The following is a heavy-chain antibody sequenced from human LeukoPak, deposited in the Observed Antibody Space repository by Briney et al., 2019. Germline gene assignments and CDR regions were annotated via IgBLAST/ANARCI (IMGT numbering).Heavy chain of an antibody. D-gene: IGHD3-10*01. J-gene: IGHJ4*02. Sequence: GGSLRLSCAPPGFTFDNFAMTWVRQAPGKGLEWVSEITGSGGSTYYADSVKGRLTISRDNSKNTLYLQVNSLRAEDTAIYYCARELFDFDYWGQGTLVTVSS. CDR2: ITGSGGST. CDR1: GFTFDNFA. V-gene: IGHV3-23*01. CDR3: ARELFDFDY.